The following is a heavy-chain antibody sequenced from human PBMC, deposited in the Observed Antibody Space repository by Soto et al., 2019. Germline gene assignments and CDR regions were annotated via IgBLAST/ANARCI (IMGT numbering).Heavy chain of an antibody. CDR3: ARAASSIAARSSYYFDY. V-gene: IGHV4-34*01. CDR2: INHSGST. J-gene: IGHJ4*02. CDR1: GGSFSGYY. Sequence: SETLSLTCAVYGGSFSGYYWSWIRQPPGKGLEWIGEINHSGSTNYNPSLKSRVTISVDTSKNQFSLKLSSVTAADTAVYYCARAASSIAARSSYYFDYWGQGTLVTVSS. D-gene: IGHD6-6*01.